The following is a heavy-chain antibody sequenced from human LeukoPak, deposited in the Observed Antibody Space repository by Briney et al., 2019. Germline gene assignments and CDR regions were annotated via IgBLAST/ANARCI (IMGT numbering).Heavy chain of an antibody. D-gene: IGHD3-10*01. J-gene: IGHJ3*02. V-gene: IGHV4-31*03. CDR3: ARSVSTMVRGVDDAFDI. Sequence: SQTLSLTCTVSGGSISSGGYYWSWIPQHPGKGLEWIGYIYYSGSTYYNPSLKSRVTISVDTSKNQFSLKLSSVTAADTAVYYCARSVSTMVRGVDDAFDIWGQGTMVTVSS. CDR1: GGSISSGGYY. CDR2: IYYSGST.